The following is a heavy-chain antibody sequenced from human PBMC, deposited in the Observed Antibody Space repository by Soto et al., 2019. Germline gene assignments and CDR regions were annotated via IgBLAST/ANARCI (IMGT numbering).Heavy chain of an antibody. Sequence: QAQLVQSGAEVKKPGASVKVSCKASGFRFSDYYMHWVRQAPGQGLEWMGIINPSGDTTNYAQKFKGRVTIPRDTPTGTVYRDRSSLRSEDTAVYYCARDNGQNYGPPAASSWSPPWGRGTPVTVPS. CDR2: INPSGDTT. V-gene: IGHV1-46*01. CDR1: GFRFSDYY. J-gene: IGHJ5*02. D-gene: IGHD2-15*01. CDR3: ARDNGQNYGPPAASSWSPP.